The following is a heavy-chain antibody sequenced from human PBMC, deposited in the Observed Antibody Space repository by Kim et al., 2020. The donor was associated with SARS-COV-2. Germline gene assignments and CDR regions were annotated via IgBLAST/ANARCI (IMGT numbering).Heavy chain of an antibody. CDR1: GFTFSSYG. J-gene: IGHJ6*02. CDR2: ISYDGSNK. V-gene: IGHV3-30*18. D-gene: IGHD6-19*01. Sequence: GGSLRLSCAASGFTFSSYGMHWVRQAPGKGLEWVAVISYDGSNKYYADSVKGRFTISRDNSKNTLYLQMNSLRAEDTAVYYCAKDLLSSGWGYYYYYYGMDVWGQGTTVTVSS. CDR3: AKDLLSSGWGYYYYYYGMDV.